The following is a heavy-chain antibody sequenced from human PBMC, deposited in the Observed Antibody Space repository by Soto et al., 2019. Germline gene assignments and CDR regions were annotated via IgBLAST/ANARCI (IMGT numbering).Heavy chain of an antibody. J-gene: IGHJ6*02. CDR2: LIPIFGTV. V-gene: IGHV1-69*12. CDR3: AKGAVAGTPTSYYYYGMDV. Sequence: QVQLLQSGAEVKKPGSSVRVSCEASGGTFRTYAISWVRQAPGQGLEWMGELIPIFGTVNYAQKFQCRVTITAEESTTTVYMHLRSLRSEDTAVYYCAKGAVAGTPTSYYYYGMDVWGQGTTVTVSS. D-gene: IGHD6-19*01. CDR1: GGTFRTYA.